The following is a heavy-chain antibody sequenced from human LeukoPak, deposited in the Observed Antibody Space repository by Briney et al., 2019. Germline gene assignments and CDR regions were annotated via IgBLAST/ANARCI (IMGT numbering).Heavy chain of an antibody. J-gene: IGHJ4*02. CDR1: GDSVSSNSAA. V-gene: IGHV6-1*01. Sequence: SQTLSLTCAISGDSVSSNSAAWNWIRQSPSRGLEWLGRTYYRSKWYNDYAVSVKSRITINPDTSKNQFSLQLNSVTPEDTAVYYCARASAHSSSPPYYFDYWGQGTLVTVSS. CDR3: ARASAHSSSPPYYFDY. D-gene: IGHD6-13*01. CDR2: TYYRSKWYN.